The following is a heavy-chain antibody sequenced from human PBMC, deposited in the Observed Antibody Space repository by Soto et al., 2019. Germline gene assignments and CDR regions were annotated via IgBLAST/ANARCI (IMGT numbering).Heavy chain of an antibody. CDR2: FDPEDGET. CDR1: GYTLTELS. Sequence: EASVKVSCKVSGYTLTELSMHWVRQAPGKGLEWMGGFDPEDGETIYAQKFQGRVTMTEDTSTDTAYMELSSLRSEDTAVYYCATAPLGDIVVVPAAIGAFDIWGQGTMVTVSS. J-gene: IGHJ3*02. CDR3: ATAPLGDIVVVPAAIGAFDI. V-gene: IGHV1-24*01. D-gene: IGHD2-2*02.